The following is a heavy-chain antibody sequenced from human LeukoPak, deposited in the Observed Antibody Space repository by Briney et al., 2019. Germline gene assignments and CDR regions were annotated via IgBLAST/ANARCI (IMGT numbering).Heavy chain of an antibody. CDR2: ISSSGSTI. J-gene: IGHJ4*02. Sequence: GGSLRLSCAASGFTFSDYYMSWIRQAPGKGLEWVSYISSSGSTIYYADSVKGRFTISRDNAKNSLYLQMNRLTAEETAVYYCTTDQLSSSSWYSGYFDYWGQGTLVTVSS. D-gene: IGHD6-13*01. CDR3: TTDQLSSSSWYSGYFDY. CDR1: GFTFSDYY. V-gene: IGHV3-11*01.